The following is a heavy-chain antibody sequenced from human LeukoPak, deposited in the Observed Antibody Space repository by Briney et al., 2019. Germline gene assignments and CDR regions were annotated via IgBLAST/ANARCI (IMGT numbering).Heavy chain of an antibody. CDR3: ARHYSSSSFDY. D-gene: IGHD6-6*01. V-gene: IGHV4-59*08. Sequence: PSETLSLTCTVSGGPISSYYWSWIRQPPGKGLEWIGYIYYSGSTNYNPSLKSRVTISVDTSKNQFSLKLSSVTAADTAVYYCARHYSSSSFDYWGQGTLVTVSS. J-gene: IGHJ4*02. CDR2: IYYSGST. CDR1: GGPISSYY.